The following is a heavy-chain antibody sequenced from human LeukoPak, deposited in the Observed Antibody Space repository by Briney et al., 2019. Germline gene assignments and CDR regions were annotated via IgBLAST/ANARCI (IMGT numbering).Heavy chain of an antibody. CDR3: ARGRKFFDY. V-gene: IGHV3-66*01. J-gene: IGHJ4*02. CDR1: GFTVSSNY. CDR2: IYSGGT. Sequence: GGSLRLSCAASGFTVSSNYMNWVRQAPGKGLGWVSLIYSGGTYYADSVKGRFTISRDNSKNTVYLQMNSLKAEDTAVYYCARGRKFFDYWGQGALVTVSS.